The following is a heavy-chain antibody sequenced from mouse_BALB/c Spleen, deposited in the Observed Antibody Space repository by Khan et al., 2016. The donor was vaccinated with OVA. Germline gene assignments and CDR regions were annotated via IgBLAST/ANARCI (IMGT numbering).Heavy chain of an antibody. J-gene: IGHJ3*01. CDR1: GFSLTNYG. CDR3: ARNYDYDEGLTY. Sequence: QVQLKESGPGLVQPSQSLSITCTVSGFSLTNYGVHWVRQSPGKGLEWLGLIWSGGSTDYNAAFISRLSISKDNSKSQVFFKMNSLQANDTAIYXWARNYDYDEGLTYWGQGTLVTVSA. CDR2: IWSGGST. D-gene: IGHD2-4*01. V-gene: IGHV2-2*02.